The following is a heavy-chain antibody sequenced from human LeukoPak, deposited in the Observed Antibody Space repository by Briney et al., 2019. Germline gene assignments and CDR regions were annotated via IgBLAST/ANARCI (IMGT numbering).Heavy chain of an antibody. Sequence: LGGSLRLSCAASGFTFSSCAKSWVRQAPGKGLEWVSTIGDSGGSTYYADSVKGRFTISRDNSKNTLDLQMNSLRVEDTALYYCAKRAGNGGVFGDWGPGTLVTVSS. CDR3: AKRAGNGGVFGD. CDR2: IGDSGGST. D-gene: IGHD2-8*02. J-gene: IGHJ4*02. CDR1: GFTFSSCA. V-gene: IGHV3-23*01.